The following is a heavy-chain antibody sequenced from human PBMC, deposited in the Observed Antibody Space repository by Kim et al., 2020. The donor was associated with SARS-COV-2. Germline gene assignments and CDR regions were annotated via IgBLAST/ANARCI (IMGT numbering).Heavy chain of an antibody. CDR1: GFTFSSYP. J-gene: IGHJ4*02. CDR2: ISYSGGST. V-gene: IGHV3-23*01. CDR3: ARNREGSSWKPNDY. Sequence: GGSLRLSCAASGFTFSSYPMNWVRQAPGKGLEWVSTISYSGGSTYYADSVKDRFTISRDNSKNTLYLQMNSLGAEVTAVYYCARNREGSSWKPNDYWGQGTLVTVSS. D-gene: IGHD6-13*01.